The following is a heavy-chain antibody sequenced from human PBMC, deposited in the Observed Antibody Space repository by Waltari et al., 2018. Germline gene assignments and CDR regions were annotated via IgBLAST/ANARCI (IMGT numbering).Heavy chain of an antibody. V-gene: IGHV3-9*01. Sequence: EVQLVESGGGLVQPGRSLRLSYAASGFTFDSYAMHWVRQVPGKGWEWVSSISWNSGIIDYADSVKGRFTISRDNAKNCLYLQMNSLRAEDTALYYCAKGGATLIHYYAMDVWGQGTTVTVSS. D-gene: IGHD1-26*01. CDR3: AKGGATLIHYYAMDV. CDR2: ISWNSGII. CDR1: GFTFDSYA. J-gene: IGHJ6*02.